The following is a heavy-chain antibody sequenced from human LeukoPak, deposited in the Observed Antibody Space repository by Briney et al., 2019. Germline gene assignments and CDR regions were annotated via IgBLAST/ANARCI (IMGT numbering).Heavy chain of an antibody. J-gene: IGHJ4*02. V-gene: IGHV1-69*13. CDR1: GGTFSSYA. D-gene: IGHD4-23*01. Sequence: ASVKVSCKASGGTFSSYAISWVRQAPGQGLEWMGGIIPIFGTANYAQKFQGRVTITADESTSTAYMELSSLRSEDTAVYYCARGDGGNSGVNFDYWGQGTLVTVSS. CDR2: IIPIFGTA. CDR3: ARGDGGNSGVNFDY.